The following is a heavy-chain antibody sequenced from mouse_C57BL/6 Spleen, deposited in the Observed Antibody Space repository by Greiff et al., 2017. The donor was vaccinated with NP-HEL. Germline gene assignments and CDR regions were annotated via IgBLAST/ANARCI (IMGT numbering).Heavy chain of an antibody. CDR1: GFNIKDYY. CDR3: AGETTMVTTGFAY. Sequence: EVMLVESGAELVKPGASVKLSCTASGFNIKDYYMHWVKQRTEQGLEWIGRIDPEDGETKYAPKFQGKATITADTSSNTAYLQLSSLTSEDTAVYYCAGETTMVTTGFAYWGQGTLVTVSA. D-gene: IGHD2-1*01. J-gene: IGHJ3*01. CDR2: IDPEDGET. V-gene: IGHV14-2*01.